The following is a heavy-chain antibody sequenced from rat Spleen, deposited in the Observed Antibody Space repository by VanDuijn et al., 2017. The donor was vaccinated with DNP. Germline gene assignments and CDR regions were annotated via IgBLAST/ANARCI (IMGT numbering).Heavy chain of an antibody. Sequence: EVQLVESGGGLVQPGRSLKLSCAASGFNFSNYYMAWVRQAPAKGLEWVAYISRGSDITYYGDSVRGRFIVSRDNAKSTLYLQMDSLKSEDTATYYCTTDRNWEPPYYWFFDFWGQGTLVTVSS. V-gene: IGHV5-27*01. J-gene: IGHJ3*01. CDR3: TTDRNWEPPYYWFFDF. CDR1: GFNFSNYY. CDR2: ISRGSDIT. D-gene: IGHD5-1*01.